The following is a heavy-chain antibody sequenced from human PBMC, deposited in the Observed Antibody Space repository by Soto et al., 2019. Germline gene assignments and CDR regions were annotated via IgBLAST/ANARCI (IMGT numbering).Heavy chain of an antibody. D-gene: IGHD2-2*01. Sequence: QELLVESGGGVVQPGTSLRLSCETSGFIFRSYGMHWVRQAPGKGLEWVAVVWYDGSNKEYGESVKGRFTISRDNSKNTFYVQMNNLRADDTAGYYCARVGYCTSTSSNCPFESWGQGTLVTVSS. CDR3: ARVGYCTSTSSNCPFES. V-gene: IGHV3-33*03. J-gene: IGHJ4*02. CDR1: GFIFRSYG. CDR2: VWYDGSNK.